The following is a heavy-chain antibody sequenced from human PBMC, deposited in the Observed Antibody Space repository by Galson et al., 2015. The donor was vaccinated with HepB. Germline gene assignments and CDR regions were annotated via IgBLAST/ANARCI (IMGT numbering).Heavy chain of an antibody. Sequence: VKVSCKASGYTFTSYYMHWVRQAPGQGLEWMGIINPSGGSTSYAQKFQGRVTMTRDTSTSTVYMELSSLRSEDTAVYYCASSIVVVTANTIRYYYYGMDVWGQGTTVTVSS. CDR1: GYTFTSYY. D-gene: IGHD2-21*02. J-gene: IGHJ6*02. CDR3: ASSIVVVTANTIRYYYYGMDV. V-gene: IGHV1-46*01. CDR2: INPSGGST.